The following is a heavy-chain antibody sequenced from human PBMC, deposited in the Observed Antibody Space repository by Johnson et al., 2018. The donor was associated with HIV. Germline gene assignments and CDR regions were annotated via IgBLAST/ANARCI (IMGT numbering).Heavy chain of an antibody. CDR1: GFTFNNAW. CDR2: IHSGGST. CDR3: ARGGHCGGDCAGAKQALDI. V-gene: IGHV3-66*01. J-gene: IGHJ3*02. Sequence: VQLVESGGHLVQPGGSLRLSCVASGFTFNNAWMSWVRQAPGKGLEWVSVIHSGGSTYYADSVEGRFTISRDNSKNTVLLQMNSLRVEDTAVYYCARGGHCGGDCAGAKQALDIWGQGTRVTVSS. D-gene: IGHD2-21*01.